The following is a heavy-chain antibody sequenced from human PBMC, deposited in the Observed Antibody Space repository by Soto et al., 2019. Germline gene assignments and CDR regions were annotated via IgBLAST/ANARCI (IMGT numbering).Heavy chain of an antibody. J-gene: IGHJ4*02. V-gene: IGHV4-34*01. CDR2: INHSGIT. CDR3: ARERVYRTLGKGRYYFDY. Sequence: SETLSLTCAVYGGSVSGYYWSWIRQPPGKGLEWIGEINHSGITNYNPSLKSRVTISVDTSKNQFSLKLSSVTAADTAGYYCARERVYRTLGKGRYYFDYWGQGTLVTVSS. D-gene: IGHD6-13*01. CDR1: GGSVSGYY.